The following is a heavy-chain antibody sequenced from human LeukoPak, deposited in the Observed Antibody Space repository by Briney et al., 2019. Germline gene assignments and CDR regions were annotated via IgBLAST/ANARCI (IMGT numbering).Heavy chain of an antibody. Sequence: PSETLSLTCTVSGGSISSGSYYWSWIRQPAGKGLEWIGRIYTSGTTNYNPSLKSRVTISVDTSKNQFSLRLSSVTAADTAVYYCARGGVPGANWLDPWGQGTLVTVSS. V-gene: IGHV4-61*02. CDR1: GGSISSGSYY. CDR3: ARGGVPGANWLDP. CDR2: IYTSGTT. J-gene: IGHJ5*02. D-gene: IGHD2-2*01.